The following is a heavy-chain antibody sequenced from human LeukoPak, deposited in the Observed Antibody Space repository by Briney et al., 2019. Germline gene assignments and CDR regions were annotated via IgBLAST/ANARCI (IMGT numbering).Heavy chain of an antibody. CDR1: GGSFSGYY. J-gene: IGHJ6*03. D-gene: IGHD2-2*01. Sequence: SETLSLTCAVYGGSFSGYYWSWIRQPPGKGLEWIGEINHSGSTNYNPSLKSRVIISVDTSKNQFSLKLSSVTAADTAVYYCARVVVPAAPSGYYYMDVWGKGTTVTVSS. V-gene: IGHV4-34*01. CDR2: INHSGST. CDR3: ARVVVPAAPSGYYYMDV.